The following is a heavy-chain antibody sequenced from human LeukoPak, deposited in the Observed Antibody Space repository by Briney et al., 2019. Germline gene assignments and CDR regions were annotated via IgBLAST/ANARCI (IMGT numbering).Heavy chain of an antibody. J-gene: IGHJ4*02. Sequence: GRSLRLSCAASGFTFSSYGMHWVRQAPGKGLEWVAVISYDGSNKYYADSVKGRFTTSRDNSKNTLYLQMNSLRAEDTAVYYCAKAVTRTFDYWGQGTLVTVSS. CDR2: ISYDGSNK. CDR1: GFTFSSYG. CDR3: AKAVTRTFDY. V-gene: IGHV3-30*18. D-gene: IGHD4-17*01.